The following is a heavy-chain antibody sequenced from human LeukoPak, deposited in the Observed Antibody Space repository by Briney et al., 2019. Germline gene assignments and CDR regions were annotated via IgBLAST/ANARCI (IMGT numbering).Heavy chain of an antibody. CDR2: IKQDESEK. Sequence: GGSLRLSCAASGFTFSTYWMSWVRQAPGKGLEWVANIKQDESEKYYVDSVKGRFTISRDNTKNSLYLQMNSLRAEDTAVYYCARDHSGSSYGWRYWGQGTLVTVSS. CDR1: GFTFSTYW. V-gene: IGHV3-7*01. D-gene: IGHD1-26*01. CDR3: ARDHSGSSYGWRY. J-gene: IGHJ4*02.